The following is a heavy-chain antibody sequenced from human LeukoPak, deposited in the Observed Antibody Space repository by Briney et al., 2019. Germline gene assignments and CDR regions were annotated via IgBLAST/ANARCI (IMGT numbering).Heavy chain of an antibody. Sequence: PGGSLRLSCAASGFTFSSYSMNWVRQAPGKGLEWVSSISSSSSYIYYADSVKGRFTISRDNSKNTLYLQMNSLRAEDTAVYYCARDRRPYGSGSFDYWGQGTLVTVSS. V-gene: IGHV3-21*01. D-gene: IGHD3-10*01. CDR2: ISSSSSYI. CDR1: GFTFSSYS. J-gene: IGHJ4*02. CDR3: ARDRRPYGSGSFDY.